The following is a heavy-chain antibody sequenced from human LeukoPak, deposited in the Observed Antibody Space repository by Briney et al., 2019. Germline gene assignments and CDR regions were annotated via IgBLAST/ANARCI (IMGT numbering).Heavy chain of an antibody. Sequence: ASVNVSCKASGYTFSRYGINWVRQAPGRGREWMGWISVINSGNTRYALTSQGRLTMTTDTSTTTAYMELRSLKSDDTAVYYCTRGVAVATAYYFDTWGRGTLVTVAS. CDR2: ISVINSGNT. V-gene: IGHV1-18*01. J-gene: IGHJ4*02. CDR1: GYTFSRYG. CDR3: TRGVAVATAYYFDT. D-gene: IGHD4-23*01.